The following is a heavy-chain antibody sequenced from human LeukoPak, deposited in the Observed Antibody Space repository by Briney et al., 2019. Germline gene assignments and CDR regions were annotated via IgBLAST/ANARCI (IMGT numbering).Heavy chain of an antibody. V-gene: IGHV3-30*19. D-gene: IGHD6-6*01. CDR2: IWYDGSNK. CDR3: ARGTSSYGYYYMDV. CDR1: GFIFSSYG. J-gene: IGHJ6*03. Sequence: PGGSLRLSCAASGFIFSSYGMHWVRQAPGKGLEWVAVIWYDGSNKYNVDSVKGRFTISRDNSKNTLYLQMGSLRAEDMAVYYCARGTSSYGYYYMDVWGKGTTVTVSS.